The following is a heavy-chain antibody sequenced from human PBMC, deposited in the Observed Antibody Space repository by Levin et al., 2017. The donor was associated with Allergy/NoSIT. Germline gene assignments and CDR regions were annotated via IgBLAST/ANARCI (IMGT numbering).Heavy chain of an antibody. D-gene: IGHD2-15*01. CDR2: IYTAGDT. CDR1: GFTFSDYD. CDR3: ARGRYCSGGTCYAGAVDI. J-gene: IGHJ3*02. V-gene: IGHV3-13*04. Sequence: GGSLRLSCAGSGFTFSDYDMHWVRQAPGKGLEWVSAIYTAGDTYYSGSVKGRFTVSRDNAKNSLYLQMHDLRAGDTALYYCARGRYCSGGTCYAGAVDIWGQGTMVTVAS.